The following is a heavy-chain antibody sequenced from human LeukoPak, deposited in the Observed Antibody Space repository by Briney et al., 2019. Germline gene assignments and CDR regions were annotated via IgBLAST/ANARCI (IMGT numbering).Heavy chain of an antibody. CDR1: GGSISSGSYY. Sequence: PSQTLSLTCTVSGGSISSGSYYSSWLRQPAGKGLEWIGRIYTSGSTNYNPSLKSRVTISVDTSKNQFSLKLTSVTPADTAVYYCASSVHYYDSSGYYYYYYYYMDVWGKGTTVTISS. V-gene: IGHV4-61*02. D-gene: IGHD3-22*01. J-gene: IGHJ6*03. CDR3: ASSVHYYDSSGYYYYYYYYMDV. CDR2: IYTSGST.